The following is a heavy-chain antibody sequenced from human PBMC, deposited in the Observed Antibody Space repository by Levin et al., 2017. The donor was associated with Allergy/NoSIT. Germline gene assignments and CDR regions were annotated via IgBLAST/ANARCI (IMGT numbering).Heavy chain of an antibody. D-gene: IGHD2-15*01. J-gene: IGHJ6*02. CDR3: ARVGPPAGGVVVVAATHYYYYYYGMDV. CDR2: ISSSSSYI. Sequence: GSLRLSCAASGFTFSSYSMNWVRQAPGKGLEWVSSISSSSSYIYYADSVKGRFTISRDNAKNSLYLQMNSLRAEDTAVYYCARVGPPAGGVVVVAATHYYYYYYGMDVWGQGTTVTVSS. V-gene: IGHV3-21*01. CDR1: GFTFSSYS.